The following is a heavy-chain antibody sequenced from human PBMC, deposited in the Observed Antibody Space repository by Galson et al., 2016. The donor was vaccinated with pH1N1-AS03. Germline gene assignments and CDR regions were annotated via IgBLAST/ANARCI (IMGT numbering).Heavy chain of an antibody. J-gene: IGHJ4*02. V-gene: IGHV1-2*02. CDR2: INADSGDT. D-gene: IGHD3-3*01. Sequence: SVKVSCKASGYTFTAYYMHWVRQAPGQGLEWMGWINADSGDTNYAPTFRGRVTLTRDTSTSTAYMELSTLRSDDTAVYYCAKDDNYDCWVGYFGPDFWGQGTLITVSS. CDR3: AKDDNYDCWVGYFGPDF. CDR1: GYTFTAYY.